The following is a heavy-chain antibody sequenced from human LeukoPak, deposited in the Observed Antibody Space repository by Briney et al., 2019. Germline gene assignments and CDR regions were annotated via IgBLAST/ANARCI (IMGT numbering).Heavy chain of an antibody. V-gene: IGHV3-21*01. D-gene: IGHD5-18*01. CDR3: ARDQEYSYGYAYYYYGMDV. CDR1: GFTSSSYS. J-gene: IGHJ6*02. Sequence: GGCLRPSCAASGFTSSSYSVSWVRQAAEEGREWVSSIRSSSSYIYYADSGKGRFTISRDNTKNALYLQMNSLSAEDTAVYYCARDQEYSYGYAYYYYGMDVWCQGTAVTVSS. CDR2: IRSSSSYI.